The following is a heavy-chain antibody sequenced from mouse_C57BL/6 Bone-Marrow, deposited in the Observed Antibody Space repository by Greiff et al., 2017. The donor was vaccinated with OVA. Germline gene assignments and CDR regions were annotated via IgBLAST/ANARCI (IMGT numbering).Heavy chain of an antibody. Sequence: VQLQQSGAELVRPGASVKLSCTASGFNIKDYYMHWVKQRPEQGLEWIGRIDPEDGDTEYAPKFTGKATMTADTSSNTAYLQLSSLTSEDTAVYYCTRLTTVVAPCAYWGQGTLVTVSA. V-gene: IGHV14-1*01. CDR2: IDPEDGDT. J-gene: IGHJ3*01. CDR1: GFNIKDYY. CDR3: TRLTTVVAPCAY. D-gene: IGHD1-1*01.